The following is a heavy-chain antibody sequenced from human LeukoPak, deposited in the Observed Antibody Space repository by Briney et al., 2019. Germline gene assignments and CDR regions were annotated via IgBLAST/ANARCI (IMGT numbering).Heavy chain of an antibody. J-gene: IGHJ4*02. V-gene: IGHV1-18*01. CDR1: GYTFTNYG. D-gene: IGHD2-15*01. CDR2: ISLYNGQT. CDR3: ARDVVVVAASVFDY. Sequence: ASVKVSCKASGYTFTNYGISWVRQAPGQGLEWMGWISLYNGQTQFAQKFQGRVTVTTDSSTNTAYMELRGLKSDDTAVYYCARDVVVVAASVFDYWGQGTLVTVSS.